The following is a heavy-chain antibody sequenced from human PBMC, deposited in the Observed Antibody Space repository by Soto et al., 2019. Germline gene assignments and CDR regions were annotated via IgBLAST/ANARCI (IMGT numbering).Heavy chain of an antibody. CDR1: GYTFTSYA. CDR2: INAGNGNT. J-gene: IGHJ4*02. Sequence: QVQLVQSGAEEKKPGASVKVSCKASGYTFTSYAMHWVRQAPGQRREWMGWINAGNGNTKYSQKFQGRVTITRDTSASTHYIELSSLRSEDTAVAYCARAVAVAADFSYWGQGTLVTVSS. V-gene: IGHV1-3*05. CDR3: ARAVAVAADFSY. D-gene: IGHD6-19*01.